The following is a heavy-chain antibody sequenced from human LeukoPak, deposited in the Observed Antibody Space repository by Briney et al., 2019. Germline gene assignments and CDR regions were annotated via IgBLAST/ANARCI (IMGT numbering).Heavy chain of an antibody. CDR1: GYTFSVYG. V-gene: IGHV1-18*01. D-gene: IGHD6-13*01. Sequence: ASVKVSCKASGYTFSVYGISWVRQAPGQGLEWMGWISPYNGHTNYVQKLQGRVTMTTDKFTSTAYMELRSLRSDDTAVYYCASIRAGTGYFQHWGQGTLVTVSS. J-gene: IGHJ1*01. CDR3: ASIRAGTGYFQH. CDR2: ISPYNGHT.